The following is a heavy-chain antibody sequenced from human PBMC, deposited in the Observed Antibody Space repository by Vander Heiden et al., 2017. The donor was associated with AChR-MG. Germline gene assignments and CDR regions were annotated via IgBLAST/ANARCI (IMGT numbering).Heavy chain of an antibody. CDR3: AKKNPAMGYYGSD. Sequence: EVQLLESGGGLVQPGGSLRLPCPASGFPFGSYAVSWVRQAPGKGLEWVSAISGSGGSTYYADSVKGRFTISRDNSKNTLYLQMNSLRAEDTAVYYCAKKNPAMGYYGSDWGQGTLVTVSS. D-gene: IGHD3-10*01. V-gene: IGHV3-23*01. J-gene: IGHJ4*02. CDR1: GFPFGSYA. CDR2: ISGSGGST.